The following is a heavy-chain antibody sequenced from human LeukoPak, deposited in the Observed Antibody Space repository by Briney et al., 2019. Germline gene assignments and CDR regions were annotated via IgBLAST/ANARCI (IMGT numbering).Heavy chain of an antibody. J-gene: IGHJ6*03. D-gene: IGHD6-13*01. CDR2: INPSGGTQ. V-gene: IGHV1-46*01. CDR3: ARSFGASPQYTSSWNYYYMDV. Sequence: GASVKVSCKASGYTFTNYYVHWGRQAPGQGLEWRGIINPSGGTQTNPQKFQGRVTMTRDMSTSTVSMELSSLRSEDTAVFYCARSFGASPQYTSSWNYYYMDVWGEGTTVTVSS. CDR1: GYTFTNYY.